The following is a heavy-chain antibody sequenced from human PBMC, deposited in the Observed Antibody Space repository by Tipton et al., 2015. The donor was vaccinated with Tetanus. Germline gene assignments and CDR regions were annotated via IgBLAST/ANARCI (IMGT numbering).Heavy chain of an antibody. V-gene: IGHV4-30-2*01. J-gene: IGHJ6*02. Sequence: LRLSCNVSGALLTTGGYSWGWIRQPRGQGPEWLGYIYQTDSTNYNPSLKSRVTISTDKSKNQGSLRLNSVTAADTAVYFCARTPDYYSGMDVWGQGTTVTVSS. CDR1: GALLTTGGYS. CDR2: IYQTDST. CDR3: ARTPDYYSGMDV.